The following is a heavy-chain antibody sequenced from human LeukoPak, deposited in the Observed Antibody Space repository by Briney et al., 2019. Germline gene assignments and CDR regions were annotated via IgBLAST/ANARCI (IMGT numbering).Heavy chain of an antibody. V-gene: IGHV3-33*08. D-gene: IGHD6-6*01. CDR3: ARGAPQSSSSGVYFDY. CDR2: IWYNGNKK. Sequence: QAGGSLRLSCAASGFTFSCYGMHWVRQAPGKGLEWVAVIWYNGNKKYYADSVKGRFTISRDNSKNTLYLQMDSLRPEDTAVYYCARGAPQSSSSGVYFDYWGQGTLVTVSS. J-gene: IGHJ4*02. CDR1: GFTFSCYG.